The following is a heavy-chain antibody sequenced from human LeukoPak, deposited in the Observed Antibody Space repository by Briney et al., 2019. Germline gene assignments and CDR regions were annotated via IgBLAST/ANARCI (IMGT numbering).Heavy chain of an antibody. J-gene: IGHJ4*02. CDR2: IKRETDGGTS. Sequence: GGSLRLSCAASGFSFSNAWMNWVRQAPGKGPEWVGRIKRETDGGTSEYAAPVKGRFIISRDDSRNTLYLEMDSLQTEDTAVYYCTTDPSVLVVGYWGQGTLVTVSP. CDR3: TTDPSVLVVGY. V-gene: IGHV3-15*01. CDR1: GFSFSNAW. D-gene: IGHD2-15*01.